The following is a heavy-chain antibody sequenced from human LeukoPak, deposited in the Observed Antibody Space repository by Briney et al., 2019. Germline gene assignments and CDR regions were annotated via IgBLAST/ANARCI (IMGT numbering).Heavy chain of an antibody. CDR1: GGSISSGYY. V-gene: IGHV4-38-2*02. CDR2: IYHSGST. Sequence: SETLSLTCTVSGGSISSGYYWGWIRQPPGKGLEWIGSIYHSGSTYYNPSLKSRVTISVDTSKNQFSLKLSSVTAADTAVYYCARDPDFSSGWYLNYYYGMDVWGQGTTVTVSS. J-gene: IGHJ6*02. CDR3: ARDPDFSSGWYLNYYYGMDV. D-gene: IGHD6-19*01.